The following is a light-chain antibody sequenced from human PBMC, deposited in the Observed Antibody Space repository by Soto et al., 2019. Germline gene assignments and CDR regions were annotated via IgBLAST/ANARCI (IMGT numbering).Light chain of an antibody. CDR3: MHDKHWPYT. J-gene: IGKJ2*01. CDR2: KVS. Sequence: DVVITQSPLSLPVTRGQPASISCRSTQSLVHSDGNTHLNWFQQRPGQSPRRLIYKVSNWDTGVQDRFSGSASGTDFTLKISSVEPEDVGVYYCMHDKHWPYTFGQGTKLEIK. V-gene: IGKV2-30*02. CDR1: QSLVHSDGNTH.